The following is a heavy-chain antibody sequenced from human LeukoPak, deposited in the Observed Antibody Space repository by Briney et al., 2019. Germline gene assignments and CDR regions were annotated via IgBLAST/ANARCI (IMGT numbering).Heavy chain of an antibody. D-gene: IGHD5-24*01. CDR2: INHSGST. V-gene: IGHV4-34*01. Sequence: PGGSLRLSCAASGFTFSSYAMSWVRQAPGKGLEWIGEINHSGSTNYNPSLKSRVTISVDTSKNQFSLKLSSVTAADTAVYYCASDFGDGYNYYFDYWGQGTLVTVSS. CDR1: GFTFSSYA. CDR3: ASDFGDGYNYYFDY. J-gene: IGHJ4*02.